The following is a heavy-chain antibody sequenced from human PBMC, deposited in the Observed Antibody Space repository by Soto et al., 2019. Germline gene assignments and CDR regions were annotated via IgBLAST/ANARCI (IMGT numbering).Heavy chain of an antibody. J-gene: IGHJ4*02. Sequence: SVKVSCKASGYTFTSYGISWVRQAPGQGLEWMGGIIPIFGTANYAQKFQGRVTITADESTSTAYMELSSLRSEDTAVYYCARAHPYYYDSSAYIFFDYWGQGTLVTVSS. V-gene: IGHV1-69*13. CDR1: GYTFTSYG. CDR3: ARAHPYYYDSSAYIFFDY. D-gene: IGHD3-22*01. CDR2: IIPIFGTA.